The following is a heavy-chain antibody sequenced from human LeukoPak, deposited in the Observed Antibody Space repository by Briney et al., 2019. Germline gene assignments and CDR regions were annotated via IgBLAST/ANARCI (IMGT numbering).Heavy chain of an antibody. D-gene: IGHD3-10*01. CDR2: ISPSGGST. CDR3: AKNERVRRAVKDLFES. J-gene: IGHJ4*02. Sequence: GASVKLSCKAFGYTFTGYWMHWVRQAPGQGPEWMGVISPSGGSTIYAQKFKGRVTLTRDMSTSTAYMELRSLRSDDTAVYYCAKNERVRRAVKDLFESWGQGTLVTVSS. CDR1: GYTFTGYW. V-gene: IGHV1-46*01.